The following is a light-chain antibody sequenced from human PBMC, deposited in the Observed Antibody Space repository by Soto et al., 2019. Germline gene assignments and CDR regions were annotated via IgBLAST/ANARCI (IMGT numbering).Light chain of an antibody. CDR1: SSDVGSYNL. CDR2: EVS. Sequence: QSALTQPASVSGSPGQSITISFTGTSSDVGSYNLVSWYQQHPGKAPKLMIYEVSKRPSGVYNRFSGSKSGNTASQTISGVQAEDEADYYCCSYAGSSTYVFGTGTKVTVL. J-gene: IGLJ1*01. V-gene: IGLV2-23*02. CDR3: CSYAGSSTYV.